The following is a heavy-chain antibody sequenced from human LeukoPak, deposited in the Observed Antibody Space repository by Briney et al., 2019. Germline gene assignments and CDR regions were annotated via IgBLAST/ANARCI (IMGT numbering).Heavy chain of an antibody. J-gene: IGHJ5*02. CDR2: IHYTGST. D-gene: IGHD3-9*01. V-gene: IGHV4-59*01. CDR3: ARGRYSAGDNWFDP. CDR1: GGSITSSY. Sequence: SETLSLTCTVSGGSITSSYWSWIRQSPGKGLEWIGYIHYTGSTNYNPSLKSRVTMLIDTSKDQFSLKLSSVTAADTAVYYCARGRYSAGDNWFDPWGQGTLVTVSS.